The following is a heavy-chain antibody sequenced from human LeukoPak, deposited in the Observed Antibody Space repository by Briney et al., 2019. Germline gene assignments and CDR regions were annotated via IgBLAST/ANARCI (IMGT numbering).Heavy chain of an antibody. V-gene: IGHV4-34*01. CDR1: GGTFSGYY. J-gene: IGHJ3*02. D-gene: IGHD2-2*01. Sequence: SETLSLTCAAYGGTFSGYYCSWIRQPPGKGLEWIGEINHSGSTNYNPAHKRRVTISVDTSKNQFSLKLSSVAAADTAVYYCARVPILVVVPAAMKVDAFDIWGQGTMVTVSS. CDR2: INHSGST. CDR3: ARVPILVVVPAAMKVDAFDI.